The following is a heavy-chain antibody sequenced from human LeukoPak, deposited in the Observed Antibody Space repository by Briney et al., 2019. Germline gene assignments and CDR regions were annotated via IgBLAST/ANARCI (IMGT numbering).Heavy chain of an antibody. Sequence: GRSLRLSCAAAGFTFSSYGMHWVRQAPGKGLEWVAVMSYDVNEKYYVDSVKGRFTISRDNSENTLYLQMNSLRAEDTAVYYCAKDGGTSGYYAGFVDYWGQGTMVTVSS. CDR3: AKDGGTSGYYAGFVDY. J-gene: IGHJ4*02. CDR2: MSYDVNEK. D-gene: IGHD3-22*01. CDR1: GFTFSSYG. V-gene: IGHV3-30*18.